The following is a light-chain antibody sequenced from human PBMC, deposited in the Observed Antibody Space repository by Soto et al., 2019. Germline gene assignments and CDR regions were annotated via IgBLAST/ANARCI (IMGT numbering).Light chain of an antibody. J-gene: IGKJ1*01. CDR3: QQSYRTPVA. CDR1: QSISSY. V-gene: IGKV1-39*01. Sequence: DIQMTQSPSSLSASVGDRVTITCRASQSISSYLNWYQQKPGKAPNLLIYAASSLQSGVPSRFSGSGSGTDFTVNISSLQPEDFATYYCQQSYRTPVAFGQGTKVEIK. CDR2: AAS.